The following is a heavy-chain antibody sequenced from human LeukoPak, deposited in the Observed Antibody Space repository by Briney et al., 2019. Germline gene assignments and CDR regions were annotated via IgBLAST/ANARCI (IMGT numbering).Heavy chain of an antibody. J-gene: IGHJ6*03. Sequence: ASVKVSCKASGYTFTDYYIHWVRQAPGQGLEWMGWINPNSGDTNYAQKFQGRVTMTRDTSISTAYMELSRLRSDDTAVYYCARQTVPYYYYYYYMDVWGKGTTVTISS. D-gene: IGHD4-17*01. V-gene: IGHV1-2*02. CDR3: ARQTVPYYYYYYYMDV. CDR1: GYTFTDYY. CDR2: INPNSGDT.